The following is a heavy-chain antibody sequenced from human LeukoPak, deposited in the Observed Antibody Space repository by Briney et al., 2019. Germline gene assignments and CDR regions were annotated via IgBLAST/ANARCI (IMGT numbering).Heavy chain of an antibody. J-gene: IGHJ4*02. V-gene: IGHV1-69*05. Sequence: SVKVPCKASGGTFSSYAISWVRQAPGQGLEWMGRIIPIFGTANYAQKFQGRVTITTDESTSTAYMELSSLRSEDTAVYYCARDPTYCGGDCSQYYWGQGTLVTVSS. D-gene: IGHD2-21*02. CDR2: IIPIFGTA. CDR1: GGTFSSYA. CDR3: ARDPTYCGGDCSQYY.